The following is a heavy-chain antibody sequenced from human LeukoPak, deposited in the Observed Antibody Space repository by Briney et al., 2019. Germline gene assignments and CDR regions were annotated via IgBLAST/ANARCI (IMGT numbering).Heavy chain of an antibody. D-gene: IGHD5-24*01. Sequence: GGSLRLSCAASGFTFSSYSMNWVRQAPGKGLEWVSSISSSSSYIYYADSVKGRFTISRDNAKNSLYLQMNSLRAEDTAVYYCARDRRTWLQWRTFYYWGQGTLVTVSS. CDR1: GFTFSSYS. V-gene: IGHV3-21*01. CDR3: ARDRRTWLQWRTFYY. CDR2: ISSSSSYI. J-gene: IGHJ4*02.